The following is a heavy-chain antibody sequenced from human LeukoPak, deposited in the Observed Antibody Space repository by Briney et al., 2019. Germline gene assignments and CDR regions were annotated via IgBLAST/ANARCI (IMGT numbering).Heavy chain of an antibody. D-gene: IGHD5-12*01. Sequence: SETLSLTCTFSGGSISSSGYYWGWIRQPPGKELEWIGSIYYGGNTYYNPSLKSRVTISVDTSKNQFSLNLTSVTAADTAVYYCARHASGATDLYWYFDLWGRGTLVTVSA. CDR2: IYYGGNT. J-gene: IGHJ2*01. CDR3: ARHASGATDLYWYFDL. V-gene: IGHV4-39*01. CDR1: GGSISSSGYY.